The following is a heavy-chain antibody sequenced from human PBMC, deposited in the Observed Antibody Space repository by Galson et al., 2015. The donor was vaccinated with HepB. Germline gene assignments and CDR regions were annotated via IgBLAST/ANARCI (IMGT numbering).Heavy chain of an antibody. CDR2: INPNSGGT. V-gene: IGHV1-2*04. Sequence: SVKVSCKASGYTFTGYYIHWVRQAPGQGLEWMGWINPNSGGTNYAQKFQGWVTMTRDTSISTAYMELSRLRSDDTAVYYCARAISGSYRVGYAFDIWGQGTMVTVSS. CDR1: GYTFTGYY. J-gene: IGHJ3*02. CDR3: ARAISGSYRVGYAFDI. D-gene: IGHD1-26*01.